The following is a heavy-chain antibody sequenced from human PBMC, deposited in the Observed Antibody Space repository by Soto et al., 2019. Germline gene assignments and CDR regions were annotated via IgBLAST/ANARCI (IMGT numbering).Heavy chain of an antibody. D-gene: IGHD4-17*01. CDR2: ISYDGNNK. V-gene: IGHV3-30*03. CDR3: ARDLYGDSDYFDY. Sequence: GGSLRLSCAASGFTFSTYGMHWVRQAPGKGLEWVAVISYDGNNKYYADSVKGRFTISRDNAKNTLYLQMNSLRAEDTAVYYCARDLYGDSDYFDYWGQGTLVTVSS. J-gene: IGHJ4*02. CDR1: GFTFSTYG.